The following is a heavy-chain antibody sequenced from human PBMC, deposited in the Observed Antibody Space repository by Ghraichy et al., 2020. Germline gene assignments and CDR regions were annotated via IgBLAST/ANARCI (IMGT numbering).Heavy chain of an antibody. Sequence: GGSLRLSCAASGFTFSSYSMNWVRQAPGKGLEWVSSISSSSSYIYYADSVKGRFTISRDNAKNSLYLQMNSLRAEDTAVYYCARETLRYNWNYFDYWGQGTLVTVSS. CDR1: GFTFSSYS. CDR2: ISSSSSYI. CDR3: ARETLRYNWNYFDY. J-gene: IGHJ4*02. V-gene: IGHV3-21*01. D-gene: IGHD1-20*01.